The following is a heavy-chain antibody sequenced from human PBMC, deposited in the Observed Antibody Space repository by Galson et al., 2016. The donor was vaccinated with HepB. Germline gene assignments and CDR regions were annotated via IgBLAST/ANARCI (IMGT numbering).Heavy chain of an antibody. J-gene: IGHJ4*02. CDR1: RFTFSRYG. CDR3: AREDPNVAVAALDY. Sequence: SLRLSCAASRFTFSRYGMHWVRQAPGKGLEWVAGIWYDGSNEYYADSVKGRFTISRDNSKNTLYLQMNSLRAEDTAVYYCAREDPNVAVAALDYWGQGTLVTVSS. CDR2: IWYDGSNE. D-gene: IGHD6-19*01. V-gene: IGHV3-33*01.